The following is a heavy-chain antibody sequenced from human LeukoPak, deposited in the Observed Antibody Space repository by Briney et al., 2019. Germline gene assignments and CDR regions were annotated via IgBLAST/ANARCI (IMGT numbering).Heavy chain of an antibody. CDR3: ARDSPATTVTPFDY. CDR1: GFTFSSYW. CDR2: ISSSSSYI. V-gene: IGHV3-21*01. Sequence: PGGSLRLSCAASGFTFSSYWMHWVRQAPGKGLEWVSSISSSSSYIYYADSVKGRFTISRDNAKNSLYLQMNSLRAEDTAVYYCARDSPATTVTPFDYWGQGTLVTVSS. J-gene: IGHJ4*02. D-gene: IGHD4-17*01.